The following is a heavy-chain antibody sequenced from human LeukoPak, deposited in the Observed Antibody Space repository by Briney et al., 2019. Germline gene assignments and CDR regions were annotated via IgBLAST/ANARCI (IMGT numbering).Heavy chain of an antibody. CDR2: IDHSGTT. Sequence: SETLSLTCGVSGGSFSGYQWPWIRQSPGKGMEWIGQIDHSGTTNYDPSLKSRLTMSVDTSKNQFSLKLTSVTAADTAVYYCARGVYNGSWYYYWRQGALVTVSS. CDR3: ARGVYNGSWYYY. D-gene: IGHD6-13*01. V-gene: IGHV4-34*01. CDR1: GGSFSGYQ. J-gene: IGHJ4*02.